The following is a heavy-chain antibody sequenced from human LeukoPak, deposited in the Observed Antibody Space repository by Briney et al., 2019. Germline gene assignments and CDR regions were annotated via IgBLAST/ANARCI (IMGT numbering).Heavy chain of an antibody. CDR1: GFTFSSYA. V-gene: IGHV3-23*01. Sequence: GGSLRLSCAASGFTFSSYAMSWVRQAPGKGLEWVSAIRGSGGSKYYADSVKGRFTISRDNAKNTLYLQMNSLRAEDTAVYYCAKDGREYYYSSGGIDYLGPGDLVTVSS. CDR3: AKDGREYYYSSGGIDY. D-gene: IGHD3-22*01. CDR2: IRGSGGSK. J-gene: IGHJ4*02.